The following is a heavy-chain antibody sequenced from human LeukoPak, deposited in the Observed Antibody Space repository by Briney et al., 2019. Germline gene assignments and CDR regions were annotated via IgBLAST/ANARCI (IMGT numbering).Heavy chain of an antibody. CDR1: GGSISSYY. J-gene: IGHJ3*02. CDR2: IYYSGST. D-gene: IGHD5-24*01. Sequence: SETLSLTCTVSGGSISSYYWSWIRQPPGKGLEWIGYIYYSGSTNYNPSLKSRVTISVDTSKNQFSLKLSSVTAADTAVYYCASGRRWLQFDAFDIWGQGTMVTVSS. V-gene: IGHV4-59*01. CDR3: ASGRRWLQFDAFDI.